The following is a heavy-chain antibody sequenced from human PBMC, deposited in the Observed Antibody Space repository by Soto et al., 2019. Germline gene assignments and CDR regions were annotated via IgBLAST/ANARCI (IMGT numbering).Heavy chain of an antibody. Sequence: SVKVSCKASGGTFSSYAISWVRQAPGQGLEWMGGIIPIFGTANYAQKFQGRVTITADTSTSTAYMELSSLRSEDTAVYYCARRCGGDCYYAFDIWGQGTMVTVSS. CDR3: ARRCGGDCYYAFDI. CDR1: GGTFSSYA. CDR2: IIPIFGTA. J-gene: IGHJ3*02. V-gene: IGHV1-69*06. D-gene: IGHD2-21*02.